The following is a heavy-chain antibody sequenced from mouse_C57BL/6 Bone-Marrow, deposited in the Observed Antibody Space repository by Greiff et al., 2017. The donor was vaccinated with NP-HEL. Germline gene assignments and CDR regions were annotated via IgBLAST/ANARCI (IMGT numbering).Heavy chain of an antibody. CDR3: ARAYHYGSSACYWYFDV. CDR1: GYTFTDYY. Sequence: VQLQQSGPVLVKPGASAKMSCKASGYTFTDYYMNWVKQSHGKSLEWIGVINPYNGGTSYNQKFKGKATLTVDKSSSTAYMELNSLTSEDSAGYYCARAYHYGSSACYWYFDVWGTGTTVTVSS. J-gene: IGHJ1*03. V-gene: IGHV1-19*01. CDR2: INPYNGGT. D-gene: IGHD1-1*01.